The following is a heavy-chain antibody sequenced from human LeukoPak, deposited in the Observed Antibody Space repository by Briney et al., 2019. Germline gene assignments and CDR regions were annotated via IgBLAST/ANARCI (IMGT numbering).Heavy chain of an antibody. CDR1: GYTVTTYD. J-gene: IGHJ5*02. CDR3: ATSPRNCNRISNCPPDT. D-gene: IGHD2/OR15-2a*01. V-gene: IGHV1-8*01. Sequence: ASVKVFCRTSGYTVTTYDINWGRQATGQGLEWMGWMNPQTASTAYAQKFQGRIIMSRKTSIATAYTELSSLRSEDTAVYYCATSPRNCNRISNCPPDTWGQGTLVTVSS. CDR2: MNPQTAST.